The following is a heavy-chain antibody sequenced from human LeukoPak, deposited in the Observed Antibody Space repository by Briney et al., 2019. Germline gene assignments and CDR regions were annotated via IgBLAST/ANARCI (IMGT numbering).Heavy chain of an antibody. Sequence: SQTLSLTCTVSGGSISSGSYYWGWIRQPPGKGLEWIGSIYYSGSTYYNPSLKSRVTISVDTSKNQFSLKLSSVTAADTAVYYCARQESSCGGDCSSILDYWGQGTLVTVSS. D-gene: IGHD2-21*02. CDR2: IYYSGST. J-gene: IGHJ4*02. CDR1: GGSISSGSYY. CDR3: ARQESSCGGDCSSILDY. V-gene: IGHV4-39*01.